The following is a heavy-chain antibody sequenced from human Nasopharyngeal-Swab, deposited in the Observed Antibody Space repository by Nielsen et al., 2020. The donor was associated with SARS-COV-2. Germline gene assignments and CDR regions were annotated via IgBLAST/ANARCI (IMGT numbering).Heavy chain of an antibody. V-gene: IGHV1-46*01. CDR3: ARDARIGYCSGGSCHFYYYYYMDV. Sequence: SVKVSCKASGYTFTSYYMHWVRQAPGQGLEWMGIINPSGGSTSYAQKFQGGVTMTRDTSTSTVYMELSSLRSEDTAVYYCARDARIGYCSGGSCHFYYYYYMDVWGKGTTVTVSS. J-gene: IGHJ6*03. D-gene: IGHD2-15*01. CDR2: INPSGGST. CDR1: GYTFTSYY.